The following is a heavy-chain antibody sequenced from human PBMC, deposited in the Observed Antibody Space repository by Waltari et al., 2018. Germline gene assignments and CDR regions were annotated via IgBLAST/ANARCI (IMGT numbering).Heavy chain of an antibody. CDR2: IITNNWNT. Sequence: QVQLVQSGAEVKKPGASVKVSCKASGYTFTSYGISWVRQAPGQGLEWIGWIITNNWNTTYAQKLQSRVTMTTDTSTSTAYMELRSLRADDTAVYDCARGPLRNIVATEFDYWGQGTLVTVSS. V-gene: IGHV1-18*01. D-gene: IGHD5-12*01. CDR3: ARGPLRNIVATEFDY. CDR1: GYTFTSYG. J-gene: IGHJ4*02.